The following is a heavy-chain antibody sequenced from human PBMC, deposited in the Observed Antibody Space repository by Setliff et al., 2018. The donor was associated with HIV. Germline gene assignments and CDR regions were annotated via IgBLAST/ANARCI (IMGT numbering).Heavy chain of an antibody. CDR1: GYTFTSYA. J-gene: IGHJ4*02. V-gene: IGHV1-3*03. Sequence: GASVKVSCKASGYTFTSYAIHWVRQAPGQWLEWMGWINVGKGNTKYSQDLQGRVTITRDTSASTAYMELSSLISEDMALYYCATGIAAAGGIDYWGQGTLVTVSS. CDR3: ATGIAAAGGIDY. CDR2: INVGKGNT. D-gene: IGHD6-13*01.